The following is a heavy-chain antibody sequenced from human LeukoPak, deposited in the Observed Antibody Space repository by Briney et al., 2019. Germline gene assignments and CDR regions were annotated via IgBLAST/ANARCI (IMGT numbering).Heavy chain of an antibody. D-gene: IGHD6-13*01. CDR1: GGSFSGYY. Sequence: SATLSLTCAVYGGSFSGYYWSWIRQPPGKGLEWIGEINPSGSTNYNPSLKSRVSISVDSSKNQYSLKVSSVTAADTAVYYCARGSNTAAGLYWGQGTLVTVS. V-gene: IGHV4-34*01. J-gene: IGHJ4*02. CDR2: INPSGST. CDR3: ARGSNTAAGLY.